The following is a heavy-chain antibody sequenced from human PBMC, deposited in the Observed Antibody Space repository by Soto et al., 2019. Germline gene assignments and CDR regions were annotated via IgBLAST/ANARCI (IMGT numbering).Heavy chain of an antibody. CDR2: IYSADRT. V-gene: IGHV3-53*04. D-gene: IGHD2-2*01. CDR3: ARDAPSCSTSCYDV. J-gene: IGHJ6*04. CDR1: GFTVSSNF. Sequence: EVHLVESGGGLGQPEGSLRLSCAASGFTVSSNFVSWVRQAPGKGLEWVSMIYSADRTYYADSVKGRFTISRQNSENTLYLHMNSLRAEDTAVYYCARDAPSCSTSCYDVWGKGTTVTVSS.